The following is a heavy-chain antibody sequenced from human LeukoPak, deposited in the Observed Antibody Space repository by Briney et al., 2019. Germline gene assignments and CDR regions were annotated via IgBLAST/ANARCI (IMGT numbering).Heavy chain of an antibody. CDR1: GYTFTSYG. D-gene: IGHD5-12*01. CDR3: AKVGAYGGYVGLNY. CDR2: ISAYNGNT. J-gene: IGHJ4*02. Sequence: ASVKVSCKASGYTFTSYGISWVRQAPGQGLEWMGWISAYNGNTNYAQKLQGRVTMTTDTSTSTAYMELRSLRSDDTAVYYCAKVGAYGGYVGLNYWGQGTLVTVSS. V-gene: IGHV1-18*01.